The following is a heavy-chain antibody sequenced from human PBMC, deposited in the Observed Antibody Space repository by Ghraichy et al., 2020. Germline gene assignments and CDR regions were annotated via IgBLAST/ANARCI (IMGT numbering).Heavy chain of an antibody. CDR3: AHRAYYDLWRGYHPQVYNWFDP. D-gene: IGHD3-3*01. Sequence: SGPTLVKPTQTLTLTCSFSGFSLTTSGVGVGWIRQSPGKALEWLALVYWDDDKRYSPSLKTRLNITKDTSKNQVVLTMTNMDPVDTATYFCAHRAYYDLWRGYHPQVYNWFDPGGQGILVTVSS. CDR1: GFSLTTSGVG. CDR2: VYWDDDK. J-gene: IGHJ5*02. V-gene: IGHV2-5*02.